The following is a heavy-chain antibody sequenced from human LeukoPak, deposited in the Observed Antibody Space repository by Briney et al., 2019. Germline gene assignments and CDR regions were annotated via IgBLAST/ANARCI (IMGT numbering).Heavy chain of an antibody. V-gene: IGHV4-34*01. J-gene: IGHJ6*02. CDR3: ASTGLDYYYYGMDV. Sequence: GEINHSGSTNYNPSLKSRVTISVDTSKNQFSLKLSSVTAADTAVYYCASTGLDYYYYGMDVWGQGTTVTVSS. D-gene: IGHD1-1*01. CDR2: INHSGST.